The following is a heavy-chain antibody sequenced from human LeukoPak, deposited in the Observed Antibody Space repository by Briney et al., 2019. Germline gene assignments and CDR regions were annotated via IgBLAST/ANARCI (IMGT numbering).Heavy chain of an antibody. CDR2: IYTSGST. D-gene: IGHD4-17*01. CDR1: GGSISSGSYY. Sequence: SQTLSLTCTVSGGSISSGSYYWSWIRRPAGKGLEWFGRIYTSGSTNYNPSLKSRVTISVDTSKNQFSLKLSSVTAADTAVYYCARGGTVTPFDYWGQGTLVTVSS. CDR3: ARGGTVTPFDY. J-gene: IGHJ4*02. V-gene: IGHV4-61*02.